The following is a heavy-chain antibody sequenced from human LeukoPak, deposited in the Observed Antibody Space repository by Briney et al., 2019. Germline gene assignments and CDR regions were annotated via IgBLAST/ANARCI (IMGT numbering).Heavy chain of an antibody. V-gene: IGHV3-9*01. CDR3: VKEAYCSGGSCRNYHYYYYGMDV. D-gene: IGHD2-15*01. J-gene: IGHJ6*02. CDR2: ILYNSGSK. Sequence: PGRSLRLSCAASGFTFGDYAMHWVRQVPGKSLEWVSGILYNSGSKAYADSVKGRFTISRDNAKNSLYLQMNSLRAEDTALYYCVKEAYCSGGSCRNYHYYYYGMDVWGQGTTVTVSS. CDR1: GFTFGDYA.